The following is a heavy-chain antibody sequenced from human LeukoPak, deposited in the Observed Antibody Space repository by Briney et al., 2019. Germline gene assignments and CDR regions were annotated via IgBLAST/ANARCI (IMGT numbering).Heavy chain of an antibody. J-gene: IGHJ4*02. CDR3: ARSSPAALLYYGSGSTFDY. D-gene: IGHD3-10*01. CDR2: MNPNSGNT. CDR1: GYTFTSYD. Sequence: ASVKVSCKASGYTFTSYDINWVRQATGQGLEWMGWMNPNSGNTGYAQKFQGRVTMTRNTSISTAYMELSSLRSEDTAVYYCARSSPAALLYYGSGSTFDYWGQGTLVTVSS. V-gene: IGHV1-8*01.